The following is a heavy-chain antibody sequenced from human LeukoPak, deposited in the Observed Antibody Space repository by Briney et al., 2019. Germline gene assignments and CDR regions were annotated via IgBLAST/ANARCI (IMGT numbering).Heavy chain of an antibody. CDR1: GFTFSSYG. D-gene: IGHD5-12*01. CDR2: ISGSGGST. CDR3: AKGGGYEAQYYYYYLDV. Sequence: GGTLRLSCAASGFTFSSYGMSWVRQAPGKGLEWVSAISGSGGSTYYADSVKGRFTISRDNSKNTLYLQMNSLRAEDTAVYYCAKGGGYEAQYYYYYLDVWGKGTTVTISS. V-gene: IGHV3-23*01. J-gene: IGHJ6*03.